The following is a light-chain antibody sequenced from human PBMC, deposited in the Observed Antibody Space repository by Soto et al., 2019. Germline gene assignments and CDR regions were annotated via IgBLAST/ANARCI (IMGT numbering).Light chain of an antibody. Sequence: QSVLTQPPSVSGAPGQRVTISCTGSSSNIGAGYDVHWYQQLPGTAPKLLIYGNSNRPSGVPDRFSGSKSGTSASLAITGLQAEDEADYYCQSYDSSLSGRGVFGGGTKLIVL. CDR2: GNS. CDR1: SSNIGAGYD. J-gene: IGLJ2*01. CDR3: QSYDSSLSGRGV. V-gene: IGLV1-40*01.